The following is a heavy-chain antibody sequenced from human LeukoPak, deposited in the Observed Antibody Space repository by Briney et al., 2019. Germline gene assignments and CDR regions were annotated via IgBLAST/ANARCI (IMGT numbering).Heavy chain of an antibody. CDR2: IWYDGSNK. J-gene: IGHJ4*02. V-gene: IGHV3-33*06. CDR1: GFTFSSYS. D-gene: IGHD3-10*01. CDR3: AKDAYGSGSYFVY. Sequence: GGSLRLSCAASGFTFSSYSMNWVRQAPGKGLEWVAVIWYDGSNKYYADSVKGRFTISRDNSKNTLYLQMNSLRAEGTAVYYCAKDAYGSGSYFVYWGQGTLVTVSS.